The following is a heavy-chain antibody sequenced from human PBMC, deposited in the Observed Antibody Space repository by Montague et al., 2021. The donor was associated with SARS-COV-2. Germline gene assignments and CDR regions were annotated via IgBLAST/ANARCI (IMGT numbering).Heavy chain of an antibody. V-gene: IGHV4-61*02. CDR3: ARASITIFGVADYGMDV. D-gene: IGHD3-3*01. Sequence: TLSLTCTVSGDSISSGTHYWSWIRQPAGKGLEWIGRIYTSGSTNYNPSLKSRVTISVDTSKNQFSLKLSSVTAADTAVYYCARASITIFGVADYGMDVWGQGTTVTVSS. J-gene: IGHJ6*02. CDR1: GDSISSGTHY. CDR2: IYTSGST.